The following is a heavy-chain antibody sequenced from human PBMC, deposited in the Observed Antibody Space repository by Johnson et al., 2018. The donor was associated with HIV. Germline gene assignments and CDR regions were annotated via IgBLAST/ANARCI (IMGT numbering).Heavy chain of an antibody. D-gene: IGHD6-6*01. J-gene: IGHJ3*02. CDR1: GFTFSDYY. CDR3: ARDFGSSSNAFDI. CDR2: ISSSGSTI. Sequence: QVQLVESGGGLVKPGGSLRLSCAASGFTFSDYYMSWIRQAPGKGLEWVSYISSSGSTIYYADSVKGRFPIARDNANNSLYLQINCLRGEDTAGYYCARDFGSSSNAFDIWGQGTMVTVSS. V-gene: IGHV3-11*04.